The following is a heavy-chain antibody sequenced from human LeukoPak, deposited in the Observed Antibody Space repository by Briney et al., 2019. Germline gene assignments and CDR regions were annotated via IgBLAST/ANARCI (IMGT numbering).Heavy chain of an antibody. D-gene: IGHD3-10*01. CDR3: ARGGITMVRGVIISGWFDP. V-gene: IGHV1-46*01. CDR2: INPSGGST. J-gene: IGHJ5*02. CDR1: GYTFTSYD. Sequence: ASVKVSCKTSGYTFTSYDMHWVRQAPGQGLEWMGIINPSGGSTSYAQKLQGRVTMTTDTSTSTAYMELRSLRSDDTAVYYCARGGITMVRGVIISGWFDPWGQGTLVTVSS.